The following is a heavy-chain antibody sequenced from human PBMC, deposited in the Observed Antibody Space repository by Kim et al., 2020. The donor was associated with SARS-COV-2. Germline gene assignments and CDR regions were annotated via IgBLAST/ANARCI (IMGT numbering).Heavy chain of an antibody. D-gene: IGHD6-19*01. J-gene: IGHJ4*02. Sequence: ENNYVDSVKGRFTISRDNAKNSLYLQKNSLGAEDTAVYYCARWGGSGWYYWGQGALVTVSS. CDR2: EN. CDR3: ARWGGSGWYY. V-gene: IGHV3-7*01.